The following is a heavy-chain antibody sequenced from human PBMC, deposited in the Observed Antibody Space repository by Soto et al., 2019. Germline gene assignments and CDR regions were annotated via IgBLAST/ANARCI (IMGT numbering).Heavy chain of an antibody. Sequence: EVQLVESGGGPVKPGGSLRLSCAASGFTFSSYSMNWVRQAPGKGLEWVSSISSSSSYIYYADSVKGRFTISRDNAKNSLYLQMNSLRAEDTAVYYCARGPPYYYEGYGMDVWGQGTTVTVSS. V-gene: IGHV3-21*01. CDR2: ISSSSSYI. J-gene: IGHJ6*02. CDR3: ARGPPYYYEGYGMDV. CDR1: GFTFSSYS. D-gene: IGHD3-22*01.